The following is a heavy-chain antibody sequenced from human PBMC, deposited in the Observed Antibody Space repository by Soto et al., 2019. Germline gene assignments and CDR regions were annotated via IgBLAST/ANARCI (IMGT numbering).Heavy chain of an antibody. Sequence: GGSLRLSCAASGFTFSSYDMHWVRQATGKGLEWVSAIGTAGDTYYPGSVKGRFTISRENAKNSLYLQMNSLRAGDTAVYYCARVRTDYGDYRSKYYYYMDVWGKGTTVTVSS. CDR1: GFTFSSYD. J-gene: IGHJ6*03. CDR3: ARVRTDYGDYRSKYYYYMDV. D-gene: IGHD4-17*01. V-gene: IGHV3-13*01. CDR2: IGTAGDT.